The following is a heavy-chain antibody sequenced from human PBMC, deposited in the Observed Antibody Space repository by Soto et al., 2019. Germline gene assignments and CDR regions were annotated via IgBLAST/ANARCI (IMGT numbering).Heavy chain of an antibody. D-gene: IGHD3-3*01. CDR2: INHSGST. V-gene: IGHV4-34*01. J-gene: IGHJ4*02. Sequence: PSETLSLTCAVYGGSFSGYYWSWVRQPPGKGLEWIGEINHSGSTNYNPSLKSRVTISVDTSKNQFSLKLSSVTAADTAVYYCARGLGIFTALRXWGQGTLVTASX. CDR3: ARGLGIFTALRX. CDR1: GGSFSGYY.